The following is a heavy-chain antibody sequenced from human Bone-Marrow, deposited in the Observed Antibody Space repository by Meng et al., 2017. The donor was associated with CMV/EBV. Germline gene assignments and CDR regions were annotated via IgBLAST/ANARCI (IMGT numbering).Heavy chain of an antibody. J-gene: IGHJ4*02. Sequence: GGSLRLSCAASGFTFDDYAMHWVRQAPGKGLEWVSLISWDGGSTYYADSVKGRFTISRDNAKNSLFLQMNSLRAEDTAVYYCARERDFYNWYFDYWGQGALVTVSS. V-gene: IGHV3-43D*03. CDR1: GFTFDDYA. CDR3: ARERDFYNWYFDY. D-gene: IGHD1-20*01. CDR2: ISWDGGST.